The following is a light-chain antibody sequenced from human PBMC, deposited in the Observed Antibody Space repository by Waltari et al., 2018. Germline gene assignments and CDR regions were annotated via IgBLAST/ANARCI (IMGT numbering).Light chain of an antibody. V-gene: IGLV3-1*01. Sequence: YDLTQPPSVSVSPGPTATITCHGANLGEKFVSWYQQRPGQSPFLVIYQDFKRPSGIPERFSGSNSGNTATLTISGAQAMDEADFYCQSWVGKVVFGGGTKLTV. J-gene: IGLJ2*01. CDR1: NLGEKF. CDR2: QDF. CDR3: QSWVGKVV.